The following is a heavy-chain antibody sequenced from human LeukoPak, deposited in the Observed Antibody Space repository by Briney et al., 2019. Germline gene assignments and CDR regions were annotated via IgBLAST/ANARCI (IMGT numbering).Heavy chain of an antibody. CDR1: GYTFTSYG. D-gene: IGHD3-22*01. CDR3: ARVRGVRRYYDSSGYEHPDY. V-gene: IGHV1-18*01. Sequence: ASVKVSCKASGYTFTSYGISWVRQAPGQGLEWMGWISAYNGNTNYAQKLQGRVTMTTDTSTSTAYMELRSLRSDDTAVYYCARVRGVRRYYDSSGYEHPDYWGQGTLVTVSS. J-gene: IGHJ4*02. CDR2: ISAYNGNT.